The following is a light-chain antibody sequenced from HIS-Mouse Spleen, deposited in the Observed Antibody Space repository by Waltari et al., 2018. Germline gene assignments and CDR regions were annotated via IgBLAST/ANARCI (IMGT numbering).Light chain of an antibody. CDR2: KDS. J-gene: IGLJ2*01. Sequence: SYELTQPPSVSVSPGQTARITCPGDALPKQYAYWYQQKPGQAPVLVIYKDSERPSGLPERFSGSSSGTTVTLTISGVQAEDEADYYCQSADSSGTYVVFGGGTKLTVL. CDR1: ALPKQY. CDR3: QSADSSGTYVV. V-gene: IGLV3-25*03.